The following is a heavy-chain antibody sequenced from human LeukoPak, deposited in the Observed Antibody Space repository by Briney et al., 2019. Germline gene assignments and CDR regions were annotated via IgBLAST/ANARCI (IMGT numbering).Heavy chain of an antibody. D-gene: IGHD4-17*01. CDR2: IYYSGST. CDR1: GGSISSSSYY. CDR3: ARDQVYKAGNGDSTYGMDV. J-gene: IGHJ6*02. V-gene: IGHV4-39*07. Sequence: SETLSLTCTVSGGSISSSSYYWGWIRQPPGKGLEWIGSIYYSGSTYYNPSLKSRVTISVDTSKNQFSLKLSSVTAADTAVYYCARDQVYKAGNGDSTYGMDVWGQGTTVTVSS.